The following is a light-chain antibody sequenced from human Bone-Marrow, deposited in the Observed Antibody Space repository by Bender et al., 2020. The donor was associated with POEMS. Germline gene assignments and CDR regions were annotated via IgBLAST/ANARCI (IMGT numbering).Light chain of an antibody. CDR2: SDN. V-gene: IGLV1-44*01. CDR3: QSYDSDLNGWV. CDR1: SSNIGSNT. J-gene: IGLJ3*02. Sequence: QSVLAQPPSASGTPGQRVTISCSGSSSNIGSNTVNWYQQVPGTAPKLLISSDNQRPSGVPDRFSGSNSGTSASLAISGLQSEDEAAYFCQSYDSDLNGWVFGGGTKLTVL.